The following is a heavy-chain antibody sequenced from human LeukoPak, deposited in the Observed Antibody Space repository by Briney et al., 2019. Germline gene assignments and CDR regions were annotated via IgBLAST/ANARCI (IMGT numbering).Heavy chain of an antibody. D-gene: IGHD4-23*01. V-gene: IGHV3-7*01. CDR2: IKEDGSEK. CDR1: GFTFNNYW. J-gene: IGHJ4*02. Sequence: PGESLRLSCAASGFTFNNYWMSWVRQAPGKGLEWVANIKEDGSEKFYVDSVKGRFTISRDNAKNSLYLQMNSLRADDTAVYYCARASDYGGMRFDYWGQGTLVTVSS. CDR3: ARASDYGGMRFDY.